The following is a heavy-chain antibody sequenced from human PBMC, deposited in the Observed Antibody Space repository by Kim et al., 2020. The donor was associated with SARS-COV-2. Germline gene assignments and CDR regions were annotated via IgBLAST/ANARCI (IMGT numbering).Heavy chain of an antibody. Sequence: ASVKVSCKVSGYTLTELSMHWVRQAPGKGLEWMGGFDPEDGETIYAQKFQGRVTMTEDTSTDTAYMELSSLRSEDTAVYYCATRVLDIDAFDIWGQGTMVTVSS. CDR2: FDPEDGET. D-gene: IGHD5-12*01. V-gene: IGHV1-24*01. CDR1: GYTLTELS. J-gene: IGHJ3*02. CDR3: ATRVLDIDAFDI.